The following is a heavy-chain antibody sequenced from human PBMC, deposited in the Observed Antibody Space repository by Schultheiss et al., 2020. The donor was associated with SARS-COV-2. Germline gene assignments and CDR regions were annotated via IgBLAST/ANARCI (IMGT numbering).Heavy chain of an antibody. V-gene: IGHV3-53*01. D-gene: IGHD3-16*02. CDR2: IYSGGST. Sequence: GGSLRLSCAASGFTVSSNYMSWVRQAPGKGLEWVSVIYSGGSTYYADSVKGRFTISRDNAKNSLYLQMNSLRAEDTAVYYCARDLEGELSSADYWGQGTLVTVSS. CDR3: ARDLEGELSSADY. CDR1: GFTVSSNY. J-gene: IGHJ4*02.